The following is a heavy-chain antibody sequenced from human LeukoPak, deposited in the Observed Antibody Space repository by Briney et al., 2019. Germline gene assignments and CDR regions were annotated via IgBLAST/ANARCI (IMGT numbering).Heavy chain of an antibody. D-gene: IGHD3-16*01. CDR2: ISPDGSST. V-gene: IGHV3-74*01. Sequence: PGGSLRLSCAASGFTFSSYWMHWVRQAPGKGLVWLSRISPDGSSTIYADSVKGRFTISRDNAKNTLYLQMNTLRAEDTAVYYCARVNVCPRCHFDYWGQGTLVTVSS. CDR1: GFTFSSYW. J-gene: IGHJ4*02. CDR3: ARVNVCPRCHFDY.